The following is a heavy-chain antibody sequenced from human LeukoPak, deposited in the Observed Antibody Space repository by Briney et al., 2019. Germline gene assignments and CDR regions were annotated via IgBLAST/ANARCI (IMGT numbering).Heavy chain of an antibody. Sequence: PGGSWRLFCEASGFSFCYAWFSWVHKPRAKGMEWVVRIQSKTDGGTTDYAAPVKGRFTISRDDSKNTLYLQMNSLKTEDTAVYYCTTRITVAGEIMDYWGQGTLVTVSS. CDR2: IQSKTDGGTT. J-gene: IGHJ4*02. D-gene: IGHD6-19*01. CDR3: TTRITVAGEIMDY. CDR1: GFSFCYAW. V-gene: IGHV3-15*01.